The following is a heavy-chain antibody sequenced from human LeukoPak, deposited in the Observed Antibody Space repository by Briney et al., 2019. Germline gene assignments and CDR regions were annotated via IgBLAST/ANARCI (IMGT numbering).Heavy chain of an antibody. CDR3: ANGETETYYDFWTHYGRNFDY. V-gene: IGHV3-23*01. Sequence: PGGSLRLSCAASGFTFSSYAMSWVRQAPGKGLEWVSAISGSDGTTYYADSVKGRFTISRDNSKYTLSLQMNSLRAEDTAVYYCANGETETYYDFWTHYGRNFDYWGQGTLVTVSS. J-gene: IGHJ4*02. D-gene: IGHD3-3*01. CDR1: GFTFSSYA. CDR2: ISGSDGTT.